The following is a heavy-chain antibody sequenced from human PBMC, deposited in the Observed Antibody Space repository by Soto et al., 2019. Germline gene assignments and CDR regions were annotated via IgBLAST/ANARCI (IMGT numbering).Heavy chain of an antibody. Sequence: PSETLSLTCTVSGGSIRSYYWSWIRQPPGKGLEWIGYIYYSGSTNYNPSLKSRVTISADTSKNQFSLKLSSVTAADTAVYYCAREEGASGYWGQGTLVTVSS. CDR2: IYYSGST. J-gene: IGHJ4*02. V-gene: IGHV4-59*01. D-gene: IGHD1-26*01. CDR3: AREEGASGY. CDR1: GGSIRSYY.